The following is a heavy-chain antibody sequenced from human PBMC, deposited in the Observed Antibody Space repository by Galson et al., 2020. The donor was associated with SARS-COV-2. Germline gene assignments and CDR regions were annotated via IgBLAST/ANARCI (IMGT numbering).Heavy chain of an antibody. J-gene: IGHJ5*02. CDR2: IYYSGST. CDR1: GGSISSGGYY. CDR3: ARGQKITMVRGVIITYKGWFDP. V-gene: IGHV4-31*03. D-gene: IGHD3-10*01. Sequence: SETLSLTCTVSGGSISSGGYYWSWIRQHPGKGLEWIGYIYYSGSTYYNPSLKSRVTISVDTSKNQFSLKLSSVTAADTAVYYCARGQKITMVRGVIITYKGWFDPWGQGTLVTVSS.